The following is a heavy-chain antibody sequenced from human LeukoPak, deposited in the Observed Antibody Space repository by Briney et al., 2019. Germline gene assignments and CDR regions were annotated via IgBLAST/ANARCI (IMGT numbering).Heavy chain of an antibody. J-gene: IGHJ6*02. CDR2: IHGDGSAT. CDR3: AKALTITYYYYGMDV. D-gene: IGHD5-12*01. CDR1: GFPFSHFA. V-gene: IGHV3-23*01. Sequence: GGSLRLSCGASGFPFSHFAMTWVRQTPGGGLEWVATIHGDGSATHYADSVKGRFTISRDNSKNTLYLQMNSLRAEDTAVYYCAKALTITYYYYGMDVWGQGTTVTVSS.